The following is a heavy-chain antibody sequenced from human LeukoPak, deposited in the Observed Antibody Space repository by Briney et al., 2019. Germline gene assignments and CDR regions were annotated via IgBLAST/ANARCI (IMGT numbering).Heavy chain of an antibody. CDR3: ARAMLRGIIQDCFDP. CDR2: IIPTFGTP. J-gene: IGHJ5*02. V-gene: IGHV1-69*13. D-gene: IGHD3-10*01. CDR1: GYTFTNYG. Sequence: SVKVSCKASGYTFTNYGISWVRQAPGQGLEWMAGIIPTFGTPIYAQKFQGRVTITADESTSTASMELSSLRSEDTAVYYCARAMLRGIIQDCFDPWGQGTLVTVSS.